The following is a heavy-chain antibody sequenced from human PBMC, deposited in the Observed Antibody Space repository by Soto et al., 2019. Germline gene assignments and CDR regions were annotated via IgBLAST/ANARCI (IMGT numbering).Heavy chain of an antibody. CDR1: GFTFKSYW. CDR2: INSDGSAT. D-gene: IGHD2-2*01. V-gene: IGHV3-74*01. CDR3: SGPRPPCGPTCYASPDF. J-gene: IGHJ4*02. Sequence: EVQLVESGGGLVQPGGSLRLSCATSGFTFKSYWMHWVRQAPGKGLVWVSGINSDGSATIYADSVKGRFTISRDNAKNTLYLQMSSLRAEAAAVYYWSGPRPPCGPTCYASPDFWGQGTLVTVPS.